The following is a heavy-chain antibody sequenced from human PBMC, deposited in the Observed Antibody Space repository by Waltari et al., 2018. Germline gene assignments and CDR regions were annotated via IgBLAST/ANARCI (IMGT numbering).Heavy chain of an antibody. J-gene: IGHJ4*02. CDR1: GFTFSSYA. CDR3: ARDVHIAAAGTNFDY. CDR2: ISYDGSNK. D-gene: IGHD6-13*01. V-gene: IGHV3-30*01. Sequence: QVQLVESGGGVVQPGRSLRLSCAASGFTFSSYAMHWVRQAPGKGLEWVAGISYDGSNKYYADSVKGRFTISRDNSKNTLYLQMNSLRAEDTAVYYCARDVHIAAAGTNFDYWGQGTLVTVSS.